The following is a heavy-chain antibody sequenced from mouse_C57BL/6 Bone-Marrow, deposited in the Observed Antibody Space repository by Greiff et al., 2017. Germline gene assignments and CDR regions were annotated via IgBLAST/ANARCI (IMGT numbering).Heavy chain of an antibody. Sequence: QVQLQQSGPELVKPGASVKISCKASGYSFTSYYIHWVKQRPGQGLEWIGWIYPGSGNTKYNEKFKGKATLTADTSSSTAYMQLSSLTSEDSAVXYCAREDYGYAMDYWGQGTSVTVSS. D-gene: IGHD1-1*02. CDR1: GYSFTSYY. J-gene: IGHJ4*01. CDR2: IYPGSGNT. V-gene: IGHV1-66*01. CDR3: AREDYGYAMDY.